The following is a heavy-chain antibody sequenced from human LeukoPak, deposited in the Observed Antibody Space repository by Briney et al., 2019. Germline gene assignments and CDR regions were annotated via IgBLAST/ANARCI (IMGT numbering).Heavy chain of an antibody. Sequence: PSETLSLTCTVSSGSISDNNYFWGWIRQPPGTGLEWIGSIYYSGSTYYNPSLKSRVTISLDTSKNQFSLKLSSVTAADTAVYYCASRAGGIAAAGTLAFDIWGQGTMVTVSS. V-gene: IGHV4-39*07. J-gene: IGHJ3*02. CDR1: SGSISDNNYF. CDR2: IYYSGST. CDR3: ASRAGGIAAAGTLAFDI. D-gene: IGHD6-13*01.